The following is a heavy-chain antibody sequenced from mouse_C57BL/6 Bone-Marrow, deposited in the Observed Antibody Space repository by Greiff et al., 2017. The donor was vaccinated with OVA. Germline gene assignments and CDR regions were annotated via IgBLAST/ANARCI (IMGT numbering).Heavy chain of an antibody. V-gene: IGHV2-9-1*01. D-gene: IGHD1-1*01. CDR3: ARSYYYGSSYSWFAY. J-gene: IGHJ3*01. CDR1: GFSLTSYA. CDR2: IWTGGGT. Sequence: VQLKESGPGLVAPSQSLSITCTVSGFSLTSYAISWVRQPPGKGLEWLGVIWTGGGTNYNSALKSRLSLSKDKSKSQVFLKMNSLQTDDTARYYCARSYYYGSSYSWFAYWGQGTLVTVSA.